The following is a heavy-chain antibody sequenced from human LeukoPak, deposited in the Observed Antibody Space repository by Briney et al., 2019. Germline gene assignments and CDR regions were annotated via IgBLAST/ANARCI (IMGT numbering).Heavy chain of an antibody. V-gene: IGHV3-48*03. CDR1: GFTFSSYE. Sequence: GGSLRLSCAASGFTFSSYEMNWVRQAPGKGLEWVSYISSSGSAIYYAESVKGRFTISRDNSKNTLYLQMNSLRAEDTAVYYCAKASAMIVVVSKHFDYWGQGTLVTVSS. CDR2: ISSSGSAI. D-gene: IGHD3-22*01. J-gene: IGHJ4*02. CDR3: AKASAMIVVVSKHFDY.